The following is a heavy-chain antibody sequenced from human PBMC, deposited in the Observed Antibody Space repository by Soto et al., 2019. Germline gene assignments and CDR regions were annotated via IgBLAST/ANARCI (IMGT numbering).Heavy chain of an antibody. Sequence: SETLSLTCTVSGGSISSYYWSWIRQPPGKGLEWIGYIYYSGSTNYNPSLKSRVTISVDTSKNQFSQKLSSVTAADTAVYYCARRLRDIVVVPAAAQPASTYYYYYYMYFWGKGTTVPVSS. CDR3: ARRLRDIVVVPAAAQPASTYYYYYYMYF. J-gene: IGHJ6*03. CDR2: IYYSGST. D-gene: IGHD2-2*01. CDR1: GGSISSYY. V-gene: IGHV4-59*08.